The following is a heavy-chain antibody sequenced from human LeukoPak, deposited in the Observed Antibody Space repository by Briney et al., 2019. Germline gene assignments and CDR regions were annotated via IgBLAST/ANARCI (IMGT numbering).Heavy chain of an antibody. CDR3: AKAGSSGWSSSGGDY. CDR1: GFTFSSDW. J-gene: IGHJ4*02. D-gene: IGHD6-19*01. CDR2: ISGSGGST. V-gene: IGHV3-23*01. Sequence: GGSLRLSCVGSGFTFSSDWMSWVRQAPGKGLEWVSTISGSGGSTFYADSVKGRFPISRDNSKNTLFLQMNSLRAEDTAIYYCAKAGSSGWSSSGGDYWGQGSVVTVSS.